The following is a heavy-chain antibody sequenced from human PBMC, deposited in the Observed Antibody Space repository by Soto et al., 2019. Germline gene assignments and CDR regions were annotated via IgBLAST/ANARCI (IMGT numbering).Heavy chain of an antibody. J-gene: IGHJ4*02. V-gene: IGHV3-15*07. D-gene: IGHD4-17*01. CDR2: IKSKTDGGTT. Sequence: GGSLRLSCAASGFTFSNAWMNWVRQAPGKGLEWVGRIKSKTDGGTTDYAAPVKGRFTISRDDSKNTLYLQMNSLKTEDTAVYYCTTGIMTTVTTLQNDYWGQGTLVTVSS. CDR3: TTGIMTTVTTLQNDY. CDR1: GFTFSNAW.